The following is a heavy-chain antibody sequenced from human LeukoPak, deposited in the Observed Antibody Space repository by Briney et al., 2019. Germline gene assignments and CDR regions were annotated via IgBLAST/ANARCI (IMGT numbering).Heavy chain of an antibody. CDR3: ARGVDYYDSSGYYLDAFDF. CDR2: INPNIGSI. Sequence: GASVKVSCKASGYAFTGYSMHWVRQAPGQGLEWMGRINPNIGSINYAQKFQGRVTITRDTSNSTAYMELSRLRSDDTAVYYCARGVDYYDSSGYYLDAFDFWGQGTMVTVSS. J-gene: IGHJ3*01. CDR1: GYAFTGYS. V-gene: IGHV1-2*06. D-gene: IGHD3-22*01.